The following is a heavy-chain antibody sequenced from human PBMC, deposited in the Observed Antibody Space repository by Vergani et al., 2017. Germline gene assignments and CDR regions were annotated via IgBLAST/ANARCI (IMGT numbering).Heavy chain of an antibody. Sequence: QLQLQESGPGLVKPSETLSLTCTVSGGSISSSSYYWGWIRQPPGKGLEWIGSIYYSGSTYYNPSLKSRVTISVDTSKNQFSLKLSSVTAADTAVYYCARDSGDEDHYYYYMDVWGKGTTVTVSS. D-gene: IGHD7-27*01. V-gene: IGHV4-39*02. J-gene: IGHJ6*03. CDR1: GGSISSSSYY. CDR3: ARDSGDEDHYYYYMDV. CDR2: IYYSGST.